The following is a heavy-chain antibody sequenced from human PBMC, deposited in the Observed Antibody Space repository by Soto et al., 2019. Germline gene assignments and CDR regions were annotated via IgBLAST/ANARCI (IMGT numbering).Heavy chain of an antibody. D-gene: IGHD2-15*01. CDR3: ARDRGYCSGGTCTSDWFDP. Sequence: ASVKVSCKASGYTFTSFGISWVRQAPGQGLEWMGWINTYNGHTNYAQNLQGWVTMTTDTSTTTAYMELRSLRSDDTAVYYCARDRGYCSGGTCTSDWFDPWGQGTLVTVS. J-gene: IGHJ5*02. CDR1: GYTFTSFG. V-gene: IGHV1-18*01. CDR2: INTYNGHT.